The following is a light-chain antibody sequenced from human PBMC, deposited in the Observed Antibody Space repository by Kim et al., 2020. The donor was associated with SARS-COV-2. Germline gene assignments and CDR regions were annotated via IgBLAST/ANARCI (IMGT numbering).Light chain of an antibody. CDR1: QSLSSN. Sequence: EIVMTQSPATLSVSPGDRATLSCRASQSLSSNLAWYQQKPGQAPRLLIYGASTRATGIPARFSGSWSGTEFTLTISSLQSEDFAVYYCQHLEAFGQGTKVDIK. J-gene: IGKJ1*01. V-gene: IGKV3-15*01. CDR2: GAS. CDR3: QHLEA.